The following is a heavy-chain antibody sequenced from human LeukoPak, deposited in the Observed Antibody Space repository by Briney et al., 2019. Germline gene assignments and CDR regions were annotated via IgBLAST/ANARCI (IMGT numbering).Heavy chain of an antibody. J-gene: IGHJ4*02. V-gene: IGHV4-4*08. CDR1: GGSIRNYY. CDR3: ACYSSPGGWGVFDY. CDR2: IYNSGST. D-gene: IGHD2-2*02. Sequence: SETLSLTCTVSGGSIRNYYWSWIRQPPGKGLEWIGYIYNSGSTKYNPSLNSRVFISVDTSRNQFSLKLTSVTAADTAVYYCACYSSPGGWGVFDYWGQGALVTVSS.